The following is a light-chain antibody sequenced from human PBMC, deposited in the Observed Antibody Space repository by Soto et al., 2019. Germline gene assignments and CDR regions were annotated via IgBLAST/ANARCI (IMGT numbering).Light chain of an antibody. J-gene: IGKJ3*01. CDR3: QQYNNYSFN. CDR2: KAS. Sequence: IPLTQSPSTLSASAGDRVTITCRVSQTLNGWLAWYQHKPGNAPKLLIFKASNLQSGVPSRFSGSGSGTECTLTISSLQPDDSATYYCQQYNNYSFNFGPGTKVEIK. CDR1: QTLNGW. V-gene: IGKV1-5*03.